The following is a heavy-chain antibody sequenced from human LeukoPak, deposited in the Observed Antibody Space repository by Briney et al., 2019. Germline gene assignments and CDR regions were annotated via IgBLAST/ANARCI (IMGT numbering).Heavy chain of an antibody. Sequence: SETLSLTCTVSGGSISSGGYYWSWIRQHPGKGLEWIGYIYYSGSTYYNPSLKSRVTISVDTSKNQFSLQLNSVTPEDTAVYYCVKLVRSWFDPWGQGTLVTVSS. D-gene: IGHD6-13*01. CDR3: VKLVRSWFDP. CDR2: IYYSGST. CDR1: GGSISSGGYY. V-gene: IGHV4-31*03. J-gene: IGHJ5*02.